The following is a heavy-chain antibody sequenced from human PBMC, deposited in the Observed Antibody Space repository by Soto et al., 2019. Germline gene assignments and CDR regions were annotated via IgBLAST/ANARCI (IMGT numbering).Heavy chain of an antibody. J-gene: IGHJ4*02. Sequence: SSETLSLTCTVSGGSISSYCWSWIRQPPGKELEWIGYIYNGGSTNYNPFLKSRVTISLGTSKNQFSLKVSSVTAADTAVYYCARAVPGSYYKFDYWGQGALVTVSS. CDR1: GGSISSYC. V-gene: IGHV4-59*01. D-gene: IGHD3-10*01. CDR3: ARAVPGSYYKFDY. CDR2: IYNGGST.